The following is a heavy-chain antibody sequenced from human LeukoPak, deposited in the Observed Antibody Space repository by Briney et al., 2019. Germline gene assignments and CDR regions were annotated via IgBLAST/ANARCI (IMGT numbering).Heavy chain of an antibody. CDR2: INHSGST. CDR3: ARGLLRRDIVVVPAAIRRGYLGY. V-gene: IGHV4-34*01. D-gene: IGHD2-2*02. J-gene: IGHJ4*02. CDR1: GGSFSGYY. Sequence: SETLSLTCAVYGGSFSGYYWSWIRQPPGKGLEWIGEINHSGSTNYNPSLKSRVTISVDTSKNQFSLRLSSVTAADTAVYYCARGLLRRDIVVVPAAIRRGYLGYWGQGTLVTVSS.